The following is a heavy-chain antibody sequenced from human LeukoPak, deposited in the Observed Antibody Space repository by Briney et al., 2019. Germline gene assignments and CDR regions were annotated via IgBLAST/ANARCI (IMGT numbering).Heavy chain of an antibody. D-gene: IGHD6-19*01. CDR3: ARVTSGAVAGEYYFDY. J-gene: IGHJ4*02. CDR1: GGSISSYY. V-gene: IGHV4-4*07. CDR2: IYTSGST. Sequence: SETLSLTCTVSGGSISSYYWSWIRQPAGKGLEWIGRIYTSGSTNYNPSLKSRVTMSVDTSKNQFSLKLSSVTAADTAVYYCARVTSGAVAGEYYFDYWGQGTLVTVSS.